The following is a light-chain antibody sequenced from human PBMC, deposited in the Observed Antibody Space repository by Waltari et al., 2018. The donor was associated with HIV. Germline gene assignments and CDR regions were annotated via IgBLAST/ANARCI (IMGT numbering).Light chain of an antibody. J-gene: IGLJ1*01. V-gene: IGLV1-44*01. CDR3: AAWDDSLNGPNYV. Sequence: QSVLTQPPSASGTPGQRVTISCSGSSSNIGSNTVNWYQQLPGTAPKLLIYSNKQRPSGVPDRCPGSKSGTSASLAISGLQSEDEADYYCAAWDDSLNGPNYVFGTGTKVTVL. CDR1: SSNIGSNT. CDR2: SNK.